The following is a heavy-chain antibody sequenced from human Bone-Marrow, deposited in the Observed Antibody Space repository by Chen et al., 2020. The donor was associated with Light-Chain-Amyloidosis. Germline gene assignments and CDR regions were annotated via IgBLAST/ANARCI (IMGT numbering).Heavy chain of an antibody. V-gene: IGHV5-51*01. CDR3: ARRRDGYNFDY. Sequence: EVQLEQSGPEVKKHGESLKISCTGSGYTFPNYWIGWVRQMPGKGLEWMGVIYPDDSDARYSPSFEGQVTISADKSITTAYLQWRSLKASDTALYYCARRRDGYNFDYWGQGTLVTVSS. CDR1: GYTFPNYW. D-gene: IGHD5-12*01. J-gene: IGHJ4*02. CDR2: IYPDDSDA.